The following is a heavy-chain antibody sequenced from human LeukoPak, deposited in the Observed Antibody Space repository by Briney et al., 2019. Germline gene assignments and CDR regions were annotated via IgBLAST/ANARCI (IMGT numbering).Heavy chain of an antibody. CDR3: AKDGYCSAGSCFSANDAFDI. J-gene: IGHJ3*02. V-gene: IGHV3-23*01. D-gene: IGHD2-15*01. CDR2: ISGSGGST. Sequence: GGSLRLSCGASTFTFSSYGMSWVRQAPGKGLEWVLAISGSGGSTYYADSVKGRFTISRDKNSLYLQMNSLRAEDTAVYYCAKDGYCSAGSCFSANDAFDIWGQGTMVTVSS. CDR1: TFTFSSYG.